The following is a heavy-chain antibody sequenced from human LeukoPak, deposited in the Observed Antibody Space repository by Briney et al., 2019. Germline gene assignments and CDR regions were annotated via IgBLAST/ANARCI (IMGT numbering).Heavy chain of an antibody. Sequence: ASVKVSCKVSGYTLTELSMHWVRQAPGKGLEWMGGFDPEDGETIYAQKFQGRVTMTGDTSTDTAYMEPSSLRSEDTAVYYCATDYGGNSIRIGYWGQGTLVTVSS. D-gene: IGHD4-23*01. V-gene: IGHV1-24*01. CDR2: FDPEDGET. CDR1: GYTLTELS. J-gene: IGHJ4*02. CDR3: ATDYGGNSIRIGY.